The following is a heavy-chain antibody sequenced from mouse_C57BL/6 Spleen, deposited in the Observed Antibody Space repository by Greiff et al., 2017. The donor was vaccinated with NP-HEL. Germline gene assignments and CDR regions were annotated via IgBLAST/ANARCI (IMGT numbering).Heavy chain of an antibody. CDR1: GYSFTDYN. D-gene: IGHD1-1*01. Sequence: VQLQQSGPELVKPGASVKISCKASGYSFTDYNMNWVKQSNGKSLEWIGVINPNYGTTSYNQKFKGKATVTVDQSTSTAYMQLNSLTSEDSAVYYCARYYYGSSDEGFAYWGQGTLVTVSA. V-gene: IGHV1-39*01. CDR3: ARYYYGSSDEGFAY. CDR2: INPNYGTT. J-gene: IGHJ3*01.